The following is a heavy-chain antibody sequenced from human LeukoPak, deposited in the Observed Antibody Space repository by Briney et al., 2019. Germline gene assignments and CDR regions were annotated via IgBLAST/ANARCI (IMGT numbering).Heavy chain of an antibody. Sequence: GGSLRLSCAASGFTFSSYWMSWVRQAPGKGLEWVANIKQDGSEKYYVDSVKGRFTISRDNAKNSLYLQMNSLRAEDTAVYYCARAVSASGWGLGYCFDYWGQGTLVTVSS. CDR2: IKQDGSEK. D-gene: IGHD6-19*01. V-gene: IGHV3-7*01. CDR1: GFTFSSYW. J-gene: IGHJ4*02. CDR3: ARAVSASGWGLGYCFDY.